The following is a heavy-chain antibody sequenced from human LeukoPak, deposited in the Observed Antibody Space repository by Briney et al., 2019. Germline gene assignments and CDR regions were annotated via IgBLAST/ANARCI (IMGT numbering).Heavy chain of an antibody. V-gene: IGHV3-7*01. CDR3: AREDSYRSSTSCYAGGYNWFDP. J-gene: IGHJ5*02. Sequence: SGGSLRLSCEASGLTFNKYWMTWVRQAPGKGLEWVANIKQDGSEKYYVDSVKGRFTISRDNAKNSLYLQMNSLRAEDTAVYYCAREDSYRSSTSCYAGGYNWFDPWGQGTLVTVSS. CDR1: GLTFNKYW. D-gene: IGHD2-2*01. CDR2: IKQDGSEK.